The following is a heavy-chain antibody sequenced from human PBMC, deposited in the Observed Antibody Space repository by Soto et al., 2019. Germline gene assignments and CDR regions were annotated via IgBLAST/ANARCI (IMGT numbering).Heavy chain of an antibody. CDR2: IGTAGDT. Sequence: EVQLVESGGGLVQPGGSLRLSCAASGFTFSSYDMHWVRQATGKGLEWVSGIGTAGDTYYPGSVKGRFTISRENAKNSLYLQMNSLRAGDTAVYYCARFSPGDDDAFDIWGQGTMVTVSS. CDR1: GFTFSSYD. V-gene: IGHV3-13*01. J-gene: IGHJ3*02. D-gene: IGHD7-27*01. CDR3: ARFSPGDDDAFDI.